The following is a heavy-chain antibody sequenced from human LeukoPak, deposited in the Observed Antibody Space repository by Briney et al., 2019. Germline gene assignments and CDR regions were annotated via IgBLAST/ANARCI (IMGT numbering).Heavy chain of an antibody. CDR2: ISRGGSTI. V-gene: IGHV3-11*01. CDR3: ARAYGSGSIIDY. CDR1: GFTFSDYY. D-gene: IGHD3-10*01. Sequence: GGSLRLSCAASGFTFSDYYMSWIRQAPGKGLEWVSYISRGGSTIYYADSVKGRFTISRDNAKNSLYLQMNSLRAEDTAVYYCARAYGSGSIIDYWGQGTLVTVSP. J-gene: IGHJ4*02.